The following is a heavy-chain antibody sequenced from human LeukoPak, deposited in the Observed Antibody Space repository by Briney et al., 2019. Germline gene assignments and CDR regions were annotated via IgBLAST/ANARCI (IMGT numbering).Heavy chain of an antibody. J-gene: IGHJ4*02. V-gene: IGHV3-23*03. CDR2: VFGDGSI. CDR1: GFTFSSYA. CDR3: ARGDFAS. Sequence: GGSLRLSCAASGFTFSSYAMSWVRQAPGKGLEWVSIVFGDGSIYYADSVKGRFTISRDSSKNTLFLQMNSLRADDLAVYYCARGDFASWGQGTLVTVSS.